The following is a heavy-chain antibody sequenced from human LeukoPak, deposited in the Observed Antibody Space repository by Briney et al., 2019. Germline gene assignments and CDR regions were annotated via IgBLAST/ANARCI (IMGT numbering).Heavy chain of an antibody. J-gene: IGHJ6*02. CDR2: ISDSGDNT. CDR3: AKGQQWLRHMDV. D-gene: IGHD6-19*01. Sequence: PGGSLRLSCAASGFIFRSYAMIWVRQAPGKGLEWVSGISDSGDNTFYADSVKGRFTISRDDSKNTLYLQMNSLRAEDTAVYYCAKGQQWLRHMDVWGQGTTVTVSS. V-gene: IGHV3-23*01. CDR1: GFIFRSYA.